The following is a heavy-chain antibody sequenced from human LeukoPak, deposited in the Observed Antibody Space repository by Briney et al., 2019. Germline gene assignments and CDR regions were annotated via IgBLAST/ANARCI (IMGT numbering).Heavy chain of an antibody. CDR3: ARVATMVVTRPFEGLELDDY. D-gene: IGHD4-23*01. J-gene: IGHJ4*02. CDR2: INHSGST. V-gene: IGHV4-34*01. CDR1: GGSFSGYY. Sequence: PSETLSLTCAVYGGSFSGYYWSWIRQPPGKGLEWIGEINHSGSTNYNPSLKSRVTISVDTSKNQFSLKLSSVTAADTAVYYCARVATMVVTRPFEGLELDDYWGQGTLVTVSS.